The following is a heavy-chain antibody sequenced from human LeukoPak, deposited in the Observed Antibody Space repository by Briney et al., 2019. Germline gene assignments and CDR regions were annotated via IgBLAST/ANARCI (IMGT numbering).Heavy chain of an antibody. D-gene: IGHD6-25*01. CDR2: ISFDGSNE. CDR3: ARAVRAARKPFDY. J-gene: IGHJ4*02. Sequence: GGSLRLSCAASGFTFSSYGMHWVRQSPGRGLEWGSFISFDGSNEFYADSLKGRFTISRDNSKDTLYLQMNSLRAEDTAVYYCARAVRAARKPFDYWGQGTLVTVSS. V-gene: IGHV3-30*03. CDR1: GFTFSSYG.